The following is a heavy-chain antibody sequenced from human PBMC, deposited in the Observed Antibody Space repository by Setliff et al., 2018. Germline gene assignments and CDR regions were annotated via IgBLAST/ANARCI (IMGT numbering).Heavy chain of an antibody. Sequence: GPTLVNPTQTLTLTCTFSGFSLSSTGVGVGWIRQPPGKALEWLALVYWDDDKRYSPSLKSRLTITKDTSKNQVVLKMTNMDPVDTATYYCAHDGRWFDPWGPGIQVTVSS. CDR2: VYWDDDK. CDR3: AHDGRWFDP. CDR1: GFSLSSTGVG. V-gene: IGHV2-5*02. J-gene: IGHJ5*02. D-gene: IGHD1-26*01.